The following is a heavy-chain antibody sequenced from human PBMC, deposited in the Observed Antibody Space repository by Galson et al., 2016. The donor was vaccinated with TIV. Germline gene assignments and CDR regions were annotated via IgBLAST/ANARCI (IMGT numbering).Heavy chain of an antibody. CDR3: AGGHYYDSSGYSFDF. J-gene: IGHJ4*02. D-gene: IGHD3-22*01. V-gene: IGHV1-8*01. CDR2: MSPSNGNT. Sequence: SVKVSCKASGYTFTSFDISWIRQAPGQGLEWMGWMSPSNGNTGYAQKFRGRITMTRQPSTTTVHMELSGLTSEDTAVYYCAGGHYYDSSGYSFDFWGQGTLVTVSS. CDR1: GYTFTSFD.